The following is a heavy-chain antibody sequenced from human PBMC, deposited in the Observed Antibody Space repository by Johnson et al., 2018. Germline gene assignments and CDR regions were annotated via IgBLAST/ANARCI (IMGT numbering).Heavy chain of an antibody. Sequence: VQLVQSGGGLVKPGGSLRLSCAASGFTFSSYSMNWVRQAPGKGLEWVSSISSSSSYIYYADSVKGRFTISRDNAKNSLYLKMKSLGAEDTAVYYCARDGWWELLQPYAFDIWGQGTMVTVSS. CDR3: ARDGWWELLQPYAFDI. CDR2: ISSSSSYI. CDR1: GFTFSSYS. D-gene: IGHD1-26*01. V-gene: IGHV3-21*01. J-gene: IGHJ3*02.